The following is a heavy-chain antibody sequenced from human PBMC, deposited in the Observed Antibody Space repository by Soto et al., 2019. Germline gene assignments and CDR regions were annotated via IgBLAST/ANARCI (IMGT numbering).Heavy chain of an antibody. J-gene: IGHJ4*03. CDR1: GYIFVNYG. V-gene: IGHV1-18*01. Sequence: QVQLVQSGDEVKKPGASVKVSCKASGYIFVNYGIAWVRQAPRQGLEWMGWISPYTGNTHSASKVQDRLTMPTDTSTSTAYIDLVRLTSGDTDVSAGVMVANYVTAAPQDFWGQGTMVTVSS. CDR3: VMVANYVTAAPQDF. D-gene: IGHD2-2*01. CDR2: ISPYTGNT.